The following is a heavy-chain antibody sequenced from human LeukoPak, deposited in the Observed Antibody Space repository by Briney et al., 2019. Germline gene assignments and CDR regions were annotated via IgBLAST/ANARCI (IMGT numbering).Heavy chain of an antibody. V-gene: IGHV1-46*01. J-gene: IGHJ3*02. D-gene: IGHD2-2*02. Sequence: ASVKVSCKASGYTFTSYYMHWVRQAPGQGLEWMGIINPSGGSTSYAQKFQGRVTMTRDTSTSTVYMELGSLRSEDTAVYYCATPVCSSTSCCTGHDAFDIWGQGTMVTVSS. CDR1: GYTFTSYY. CDR2: INPSGGST. CDR3: ATPVCSSTSCCTGHDAFDI.